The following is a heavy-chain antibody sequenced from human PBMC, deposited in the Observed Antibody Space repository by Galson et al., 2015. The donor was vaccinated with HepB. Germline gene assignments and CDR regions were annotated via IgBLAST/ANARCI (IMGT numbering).Heavy chain of an antibody. Sequence: SLRLSCAASGFTFSSYGLHWVRQAPGKGLEWVAIISYDGSNKYYADSVKGRFTISRDNSKNTLHLQMNSLRAEDTAVYYCAKDRRTYSYGLGFALDHRGQGTLVTVSS. J-gene: IGHJ5*02. D-gene: IGHD5-18*01. V-gene: IGHV3-30*18. CDR3: AKDRRTYSYGLGFALDH. CDR2: ISYDGSNK. CDR1: GFTFSSYG.